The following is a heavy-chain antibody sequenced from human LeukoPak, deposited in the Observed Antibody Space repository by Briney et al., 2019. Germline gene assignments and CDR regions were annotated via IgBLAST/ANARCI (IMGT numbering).Heavy chain of an antibody. CDR2: ISSSSSTI. Sequence: GGSLRLSCAASGFTFSSYSMNWVRQAPGKGLEWVSYISSSSSTIYYADSVKGRFTISRDNAKNSLYLQMNSLRAEDTAVYYCARVPPRKTIFGVPHNYYYMDVWGKGTTVTVSS. D-gene: IGHD3-3*01. V-gene: IGHV3-48*01. CDR3: ARVPPRKTIFGVPHNYYYMDV. J-gene: IGHJ6*03. CDR1: GFTFSSYS.